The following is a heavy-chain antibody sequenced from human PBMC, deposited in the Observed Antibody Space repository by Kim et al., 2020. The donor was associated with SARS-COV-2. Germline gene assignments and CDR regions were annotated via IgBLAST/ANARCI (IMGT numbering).Heavy chain of an antibody. CDR2: INPSGGST. J-gene: IGHJ6*02. CDR1: GYTFTSYY. Sequence: ASVKVSCKASGYTFTSYYMHWVRQAPGQGLEWMGIINPSGGSTSYAQKFQGRVTMTRDTSTSTVYMELSSLRSEDTAVYYCATASWRLLYYYYGMDVWAQGTTVTVSS. V-gene: IGHV1-46*01. CDR3: ATASWRLLYYYYGMDV. D-gene: IGHD1-1*01.